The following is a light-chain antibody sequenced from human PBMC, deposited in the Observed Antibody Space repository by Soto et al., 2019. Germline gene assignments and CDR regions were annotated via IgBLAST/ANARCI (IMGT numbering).Light chain of an antibody. V-gene: IGLV2-23*01. Sequence: QSALTQPASVSGSPGQSITISCTGTSSDVGSYNLVSWYQHHPGKAPKLMIYEGSKRPSGVSNRFSGSKSGNTASLTISGLQADDEADYHCCSDARGRVFGGGTKLTVL. CDR3: CSDARGRV. CDR1: SSDVGSYNL. J-gene: IGLJ2*01. CDR2: EGS.